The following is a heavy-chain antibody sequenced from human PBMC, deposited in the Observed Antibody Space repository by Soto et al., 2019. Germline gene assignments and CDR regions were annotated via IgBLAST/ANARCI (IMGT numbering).Heavy chain of an antibody. V-gene: IGHV1-46*01. D-gene: IGHD3-3*01. CDR1: GYTFTSYY. CDR3: AKDERRDDDFWSGAWNN. Sequence: ASVKVSCKASGYTFTSYYMHWVRQAPGQGLEWMGIINPSGGSTSYAQKFQGRVTMTRDTSTSTVYMELSGLRSEDTAVYYCAKDERRDDDFWSGAWNNWGQGTLVTVSS. CDR2: INPSGGST. J-gene: IGHJ4*02.